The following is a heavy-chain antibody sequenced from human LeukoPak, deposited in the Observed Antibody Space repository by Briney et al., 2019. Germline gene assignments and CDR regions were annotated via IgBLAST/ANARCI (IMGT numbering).Heavy chain of an antibody. D-gene: IGHD4-23*01. J-gene: IGHJ4*02. Sequence: GESLNFSCKGYGYSFTTYWIAWVRQMRGKGLDWMGIIYPGDSDTRYSPSFQGQVTISADTSISTAYLQWSSLKASDTAIYYCARATWELVHPYYFDYWGQGTLLTVSS. V-gene: IGHV5-51*01. CDR2: IYPGDSDT. CDR3: ARATWELVHPYYFDY. CDR1: GYSFTTYW.